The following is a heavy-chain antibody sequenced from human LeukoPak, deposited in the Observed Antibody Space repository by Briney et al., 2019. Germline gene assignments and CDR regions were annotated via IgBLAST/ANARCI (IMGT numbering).Heavy chain of an antibody. CDR2: ISSSSSYI. CDR1: GFTFSSYS. CDR3: ARDSKSPRLYSSSWYRYYYYMDV. Sequence: GGSLRLSCAASGFTFSSYSMNWVRQAPGKGLEWVSSISSSSSYIYYADSVKGRFTISRDNAKNSLYLQMNSLGAEDTAVYYCARDSKSPRLYSSSWYRYYYYMDVWGKGTTVTVSS. D-gene: IGHD6-13*01. V-gene: IGHV3-21*01. J-gene: IGHJ6*03.